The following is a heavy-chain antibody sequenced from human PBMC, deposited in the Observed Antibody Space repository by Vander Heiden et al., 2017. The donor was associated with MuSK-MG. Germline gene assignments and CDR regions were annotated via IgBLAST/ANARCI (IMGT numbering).Heavy chain of an antibody. V-gene: IGHV4-59*01. CDR3: ARGYCSGGSCYSGVGY. D-gene: IGHD2-15*01. CDR2: IYYSGST. CDR1: GGSISSYY. J-gene: IGHJ4*02. Sequence: QVQLQESGPGLVKPSETVYLTCTVSGGSISSYYWRWMPPPPGEGLEWIGYIYYSGSTNYNPSLKSRVTISVDTSKNQFSLKLSSVTAADTAVYYCARGYCSGGSCYSGVGYWGQGTLVTVSS.